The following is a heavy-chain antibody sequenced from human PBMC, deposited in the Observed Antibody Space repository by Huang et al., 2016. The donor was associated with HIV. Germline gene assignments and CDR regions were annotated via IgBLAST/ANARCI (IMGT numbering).Heavy chain of an antibody. D-gene: IGHD5-18*01. J-gene: IGHJ4*02. CDR3: ARPLLGYSNGYYFDN. CDR1: GYRFTNYW. CDR2: IYPGDSDT. Sequence: EVQLVQSGAVVKKPGESLKISCKGSGYRFTNYWIGWVRQRPGKGLEWMGIIYPGDSDTKYSPSLQGQVTISADKSVSTAYLQWSRLKASDSAVYYCARPLLGYSNGYYFDNWGQGTLVTVSS. V-gene: IGHV5-51*03.